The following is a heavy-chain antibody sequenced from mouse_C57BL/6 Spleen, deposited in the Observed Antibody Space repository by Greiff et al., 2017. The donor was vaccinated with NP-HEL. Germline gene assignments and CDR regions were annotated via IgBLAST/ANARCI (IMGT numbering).Heavy chain of an antibody. J-gene: IGHJ3*01. D-gene: IGHD2-4*01. Sequence: PGQGLEWIGEIDPSDSYTNYNQKFKGKATLTVDTSSSTAYMQLSSLTSEDSAVYYCARGDYDGFAYWGQGTLVTVSA. CDR3: ARGDYDGFAY. CDR2: IDPSDSYT. V-gene: IGHV1-50*01.